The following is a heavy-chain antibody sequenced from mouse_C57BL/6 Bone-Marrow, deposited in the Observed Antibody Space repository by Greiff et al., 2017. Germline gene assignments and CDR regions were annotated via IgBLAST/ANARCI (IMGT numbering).Heavy chain of an antibody. CDR1: GYTFTDYY. D-gene: IGHD1-1*01. V-gene: IGHV1-26*01. Sequence: EVQLQQSGPELVKPGASVKISCKASGYTFTDYYMNWVKQSHGKSLEWIGDINPNNGGTSYNQKFKGKATLTVDKSSSTAYMELRSLTSEDSAVYYCARGAYYDGSSPYYAMDYWGQGTSVTVSS. CDR3: ARGAYYDGSSPYYAMDY. CDR2: INPNNGGT. J-gene: IGHJ4*01.